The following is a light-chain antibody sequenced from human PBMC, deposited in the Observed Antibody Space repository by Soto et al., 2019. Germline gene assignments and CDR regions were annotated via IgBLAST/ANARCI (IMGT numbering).Light chain of an antibody. CDR3: QQRKT. J-gene: IGKJ1*01. CDR2: AAS. CDR1: QSISSY. Sequence: EIQMTQSPSSLSASVGDRVTITCRASQSISSYLNWYQQKPGKAPKLLIYAASSLQSGVPSRFSGSGSGTDFTLTISSLQPEDFATYYCQQRKTFGQGTKVEIK. V-gene: IGKV1-39*01.